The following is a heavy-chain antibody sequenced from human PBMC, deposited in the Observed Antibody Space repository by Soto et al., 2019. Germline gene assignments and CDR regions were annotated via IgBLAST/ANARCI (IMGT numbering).Heavy chain of an antibody. CDR3: ARDSDPWQWLVGEYYFDY. Sequence: ASVKVSCKASGYTFTSYGISWVRQAPGQGLEWMGWISAYNGNTNYAQKLQGRVTMTTDTSTSTAYMGLRSLRSDDTAVYYCARDSDPWQWLVGEYYFDYWGQGTLVTVSS. CDR2: ISAYNGNT. V-gene: IGHV1-18*01. CDR1: GYTFTSYG. D-gene: IGHD6-19*01. J-gene: IGHJ4*02.